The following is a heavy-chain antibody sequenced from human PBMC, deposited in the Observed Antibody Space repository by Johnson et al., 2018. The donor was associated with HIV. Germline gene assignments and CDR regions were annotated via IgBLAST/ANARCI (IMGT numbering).Heavy chain of an antibody. J-gene: IGHJ3*02. CDR3: ARRCSGCAAAFDM. D-gene: IGHD3-10*02. Sequence: QVQLVESGGGLVQPGGSPRLSCAASGFTFSDHYMAWIRQAPGKGLEWVSYISSSGSNIYYADSVKGRFTVSRDNAKNSVYLRMNSLRAEDTAVYYCARRCSGCAAAFDMWGQGTMVTVS. V-gene: IGHV3-11*04. CDR1: GFTFSDHY. CDR2: ISSSGSNI.